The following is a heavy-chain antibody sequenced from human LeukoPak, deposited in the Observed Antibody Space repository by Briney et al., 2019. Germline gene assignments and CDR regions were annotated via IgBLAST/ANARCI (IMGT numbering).Heavy chain of an antibody. V-gene: IGHV1-69*04. CDR1: GYTFTSYD. D-gene: IGHD2-2*03. CDR2: IIPILGIA. Sequence: SVKVSCKASGYTFTSYDINWVRQATGQGLEWMGRIIPILGIANYAQKFQGRVTITADKSTSTAYMELSSLRSEDTAVYYCARLGYCSSTSCYDRYNWFDPWGQGTLVTVSS. J-gene: IGHJ5*02. CDR3: ARLGYCSSTSCYDRYNWFDP.